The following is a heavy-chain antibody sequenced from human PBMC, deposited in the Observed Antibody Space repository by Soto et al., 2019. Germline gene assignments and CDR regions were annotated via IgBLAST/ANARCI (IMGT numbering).Heavy chain of an antibody. J-gene: IGHJ6*02. CDR1: GGTFSSYA. Sequence: SVKVSCKASGGTFSSYAISWVRQAPGQGLEWMGGIIPIFGTANYAQKFQGRVTITADESTSTAYMELSSLRSEDTAVYYCARSPFGELYPTYYGMDVWGQGTTVTVSS. D-gene: IGHD3-10*01. CDR2: IIPIFGTA. CDR3: ARSPFGELYPTYYGMDV. V-gene: IGHV1-69*13.